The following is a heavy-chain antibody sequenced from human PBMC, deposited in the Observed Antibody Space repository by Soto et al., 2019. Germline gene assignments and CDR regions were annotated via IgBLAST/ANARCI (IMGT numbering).Heavy chain of an antibody. CDR1: GGSVSIASYY. CDR2: IYYSGST. Sequence: SETQSLTCPFSGGSVSIASYYWIWLRPPPGKGLEWIGYIYYSGSTNYNPSLKSRVTISVDTSKNQFSLKLSSVTAADTAVYYCARTYYGMDVWVQGTTVTVSS. CDR3: ARTYYGMDV. V-gene: IGHV4-61*01. J-gene: IGHJ6*02.